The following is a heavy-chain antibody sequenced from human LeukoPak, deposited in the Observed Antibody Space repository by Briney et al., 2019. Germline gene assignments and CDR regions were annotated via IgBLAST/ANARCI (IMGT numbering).Heavy chain of an antibody. Sequence: GGSLRLSCAASRFPFSTYAMSWVRQAPGKGLEWVSAISGSGGSTYYADSVKGRFTISRDNSKNTLYLQMNSLRAEDTAVYYCARGVDYYENSGTIDYWGQGTLVTVSS. V-gene: IGHV3-23*01. J-gene: IGHJ4*02. CDR3: ARGVDYYENSGTIDY. D-gene: IGHD3-22*01. CDR1: RFPFSTYA. CDR2: ISGSGGST.